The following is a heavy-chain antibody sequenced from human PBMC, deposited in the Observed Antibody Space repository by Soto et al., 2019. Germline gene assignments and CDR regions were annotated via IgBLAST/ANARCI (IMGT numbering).Heavy chain of an antibody. D-gene: IGHD3-3*01. CDR1: GYTFTSYY. CDR2: IVVGSGNT. V-gene: IGHV1-58*02. CDR3: AVRSREWLLSSKRSRPSYYYYGMDV. Sequence: ASVKVSCKASGYTFTSYYMHWVRQARGQRLEWIGWIVVGSGNTNYAQKFQERVTITRDMSTSTAYMELSSLRSEDTAVYYCAVRSREWLLSSKRSRPSYYYYGMDVWGQGTTVTVSS. J-gene: IGHJ6*02.